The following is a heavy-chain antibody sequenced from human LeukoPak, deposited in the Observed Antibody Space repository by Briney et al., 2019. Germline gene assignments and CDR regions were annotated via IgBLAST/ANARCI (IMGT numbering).Heavy chain of an antibody. Sequence: GASVKVFCKASGYTFTSYDINWVRQATGQGLEWMGWTNPNSGNTGYAQKFQGRVTMTRNTSISTAYMELSSLRSEDTAVYYCARGAVYGSGSYYNGFDPWGQGTLVTVSS. CDR1: GYTFTSYD. CDR2: TNPNSGNT. J-gene: IGHJ5*02. V-gene: IGHV1-8*01. D-gene: IGHD3-10*01. CDR3: ARGAVYGSGSYYNGFDP.